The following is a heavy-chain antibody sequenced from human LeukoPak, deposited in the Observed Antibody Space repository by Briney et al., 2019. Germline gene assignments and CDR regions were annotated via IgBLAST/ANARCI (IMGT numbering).Heavy chain of an antibody. Sequence: SETLSLTCAVYGGSFSGYYWSWIRQPPGKGLEWIGEINHSGSTNYNPSLKSRVTISVDTSKNQFSLKLSSVTAADTAVYYCARGGYYDDSGPWDYWGQGTLVTVSS. CDR3: ARGGYYDDSGPWDY. D-gene: IGHD3-22*01. J-gene: IGHJ4*02. V-gene: IGHV4-34*01. CDR1: GGSFSGYY. CDR2: INHSGST.